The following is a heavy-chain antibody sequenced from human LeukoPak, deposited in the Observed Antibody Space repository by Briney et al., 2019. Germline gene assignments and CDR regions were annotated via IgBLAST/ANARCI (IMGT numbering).Heavy chain of an antibody. CDR2: IWYDGSNK. CDR3: ARDRADFWSGPFFDY. J-gene: IGHJ4*02. CDR1: GFTFSSHG. Sequence: PGRSLRLSCAASGFTFSSHGMHWVRQAPGKGLEWAAVIWYDGSNKYYADSVKGRFTISRDNSKNTLYLQMNSLRAEDTAVYYCARDRADFWSGPFFDYWGQGTLVTVSS. V-gene: IGHV3-33*01. D-gene: IGHD3-3*01.